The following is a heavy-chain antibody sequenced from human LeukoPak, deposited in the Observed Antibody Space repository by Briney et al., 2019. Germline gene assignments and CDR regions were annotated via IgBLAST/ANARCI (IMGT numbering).Heavy chain of an antibody. CDR2: IIPIFGTA. D-gene: IGHD6-13*01. CDR3: AVPGVAAAGTQLDYYYYMDV. Sequence: SVKVSCKASGGTFSSYAISWVRQAPGQGLEWMGGIIPIFGTANYAQKFQGRVTITADESTSTAYMELSSLRSEDTAVYYCAVPGVAAAGTQLDYYYYMDVWGKGTTVTVSS. V-gene: IGHV1-69*01. CDR1: GGTFSSYA. J-gene: IGHJ6*03.